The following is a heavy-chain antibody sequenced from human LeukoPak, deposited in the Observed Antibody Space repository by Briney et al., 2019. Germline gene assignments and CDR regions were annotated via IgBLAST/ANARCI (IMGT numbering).Heavy chain of an antibody. J-gene: IGHJ4*02. CDR2: ISAYNGNT. Sequence: ASVKVSCKAFGYTFTSYGISWVRQAPGQGLEWMGWISAYNGNTNYAQKLQGRVTMTTDTSTSTAYMELRSLRSDDTAVYYCAARIAVAGTQPSYFDYWGQGTLVTVSS. CDR1: GYTFTSYG. CDR3: AARIAVAGTQPSYFDY. V-gene: IGHV1-18*01. D-gene: IGHD6-19*01.